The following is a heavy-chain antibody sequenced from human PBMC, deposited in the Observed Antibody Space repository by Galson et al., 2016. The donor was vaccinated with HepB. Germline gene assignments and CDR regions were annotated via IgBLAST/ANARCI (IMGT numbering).Heavy chain of an antibody. CDR1: GFTLSNYA. J-gene: IGHJ4*02. D-gene: IGHD2-15*01. CDR2: ISGSGITT. Sequence: SLRLSCAASGFTLSNYAMSWARQAPGKGLEWVSDISGSGITTYYADSVKGRFTISRDNSKKTVYLQMSSLRAEDTAVYYCARLFGGYIDYWGQGTLVTVSS. V-gene: IGHV3-23*01. CDR3: ARLFGGYIDY.